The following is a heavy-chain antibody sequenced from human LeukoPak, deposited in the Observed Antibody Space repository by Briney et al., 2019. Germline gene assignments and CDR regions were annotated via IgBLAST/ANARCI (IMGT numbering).Heavy chain of an antibody. V-gene: IGHV4-39*07. D-gene: IGHD3-10*01. CDR3: ARVGYYYGSGSPPPYNWFDP. Sequence: PSETLSLTCTVSGGSISSSSYYWGWIRQPPGKGLEWIGSIYYSGSTYYNPSLKSRVTISVDTSKNQFSLKLSSVTAADTAVYYCARVGYYYGSGSPPPYNWFDPWGQGTLVTVSS. CDR1: GGSISSSSYY. J-gene: IGHJ5*02. CDR2: IYYSGST.